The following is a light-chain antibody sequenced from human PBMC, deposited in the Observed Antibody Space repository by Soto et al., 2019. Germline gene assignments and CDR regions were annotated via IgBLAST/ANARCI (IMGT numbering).Light chain of an antibody. V-gene: IGKV1-12*01. CDR3: QQGNSFPLT. Sequence: DIQMTQSPSFVSASVGDRVTITCRASQDISIALAWFQQKPGEAPRLLIYTASSLHSGVPSRFSGSGSGTDLTLTISSLQPEDFATYYCQQGNSFPLTFGGGTKVEIK. CDR2: TAS. CDR1: QDISIA. J-gene: IGKJ4*01.